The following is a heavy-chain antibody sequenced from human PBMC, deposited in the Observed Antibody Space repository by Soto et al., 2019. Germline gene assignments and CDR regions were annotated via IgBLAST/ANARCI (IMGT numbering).Heavy chain of an antibody. D-gene: IGHD6-13*01. CDR3: ARYSAASGTYYFDY. J-gene: IGHJ4*01. CDR1: GGSISSSSYY. Sequence: SETLPLTCTVSGGSISSSSYYWGWIRQPPGKGLEWIGSIYYSGSTYYNPSLRSRVTISLDKSKNQLSLILYSVTAADTGVYYCARYSAASGTYYFDYWGQGTLVTVSS. CDR2: IYYSGST. V-gene: IGHV4-39*07.